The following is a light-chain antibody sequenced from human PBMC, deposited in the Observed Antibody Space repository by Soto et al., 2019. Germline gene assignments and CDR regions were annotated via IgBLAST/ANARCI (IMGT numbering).Light chain of an antibody. V-gene: IGLV1-51*01. Sequence: QSVLTQPPSVSAAPGQKVTISCSGSSSNIGNNYVSWYEQLPGTAPKLLIYDNNKRPSGIPDRISGSKSGTSATLDITGLQTGDEADYYCATWDSSLSAAVFGGGTKLTVL. CDR3: ATWDSSLSAAV. J-gene: IGLJ7*01. CDR2: DNN. CDR1: SSNIGNNY.